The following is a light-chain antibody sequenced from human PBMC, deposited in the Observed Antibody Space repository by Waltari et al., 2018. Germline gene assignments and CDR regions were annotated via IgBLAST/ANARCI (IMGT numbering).Light chain of an antibody. Sequence: QSVLTQPPSASGTPGQRATISCSGSSSNLGSDFLSSYQQLPGTAPKLLVDRNNRRPSGVPDRFSGSKSGTSASLAISGLRSEDEADYYCAAWDDSLSGPGVFGGGTKLTVL. CDR2: RNN. CDR1: SSNLGSDF. CDR3: AAWDDSLSGPGV. J-gene: IGLJ3*02. V-gene: IGLV1-47*01.